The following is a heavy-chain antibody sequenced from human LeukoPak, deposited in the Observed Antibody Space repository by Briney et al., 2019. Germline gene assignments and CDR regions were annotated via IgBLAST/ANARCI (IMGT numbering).Heavy chain of an antibody. CDR1: GYTFANLG. CDR3: ARDGDVIVPAASDAFDL. V-gene: IGHV1-18*01. J-gene: IGHJ3*01. Sequence: ASVKVSCKASGYTFANLGISWVRQAPGQGLEWMGWISAHNGDTNYAQNLQGRVTMTTDTSTSTAYMELRSLRSDDTAVYYCARDGDVIVPAASDAFDLWGQGTMVTVSS. CDR2: ISAHNGDT. D-gene: IGHD2-2*01.